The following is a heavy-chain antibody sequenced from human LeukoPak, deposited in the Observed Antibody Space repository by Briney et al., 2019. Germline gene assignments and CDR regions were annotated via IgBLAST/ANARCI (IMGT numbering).Heavy chain of an antibody. CDR3: ALGAYDSSGYHDAFDI. Sequence: GGSLRLSCAASGFTFSSYGMHWVRQAPGKGLEWVAVISYDGSNKYYADSVKGRFTISRDNSKNTLYLQMNSLRAEDTAVYYCALGAYDSSGYHDAFDIWGQGTMVTVSS. CDR2: ISYDGSNK. V-gene: IGHV3-30*03. J-gene: IGHJ3*02. D-gene: IGHD3-22*01. CDR1: GFTFSSYG.